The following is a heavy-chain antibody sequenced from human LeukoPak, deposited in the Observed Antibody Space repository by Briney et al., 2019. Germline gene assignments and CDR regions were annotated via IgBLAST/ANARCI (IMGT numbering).Heavy chain of an antibody. Sequence: GESLKISCKGSGYSFTSYWIGWVRQMPGKGLEWMGIIYPGDSDTRYSPSFQGQVTISADKSTSTAYLHWSTLKASDTAIYYCARHEVTAAAGTEFDSWGQGTLVTVSS. J-gene: IGHJ4*02. CDR2: IYPGDSDT. V-gene: IGHV5-51*01. CDR3: ARHEVTAAAGTEFDS. D-gene: IGHD6-13*01. CDR1: GYSFTSYW.